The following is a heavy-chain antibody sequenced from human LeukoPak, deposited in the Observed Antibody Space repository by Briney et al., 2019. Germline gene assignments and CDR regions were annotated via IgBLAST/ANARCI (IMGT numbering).Heavy chain of an antibody. CDR3: TTGRGNYSYNAFHT. CDR2: IKSKTDGGTI. CDR1: GFTFSRFS. D-gene: IGHD1-26*01. J-gene: IGHJ3*02. Sequence: PGGSLRLSCAASGFTFSRFSMSWVRQAPGKGLEWVGRIKSKTDGGTIDYAAPLKGRFTISRDDSTNKVNLQMNSLKTEDTAMYYCTTGRGNYSYNAFHTWGQGTLVTVSS. V-gene: IGHV3-15*01.